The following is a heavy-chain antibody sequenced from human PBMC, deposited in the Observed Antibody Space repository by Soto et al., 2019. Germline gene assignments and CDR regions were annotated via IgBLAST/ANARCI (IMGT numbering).Heavy chain of an antibody. Sequence: GGSLRLSCEGSGFNFRNFNMIWVRQAPGKGLEWVSPVSGSSSYIYYADSVKGRFTVSRDNANNLVFLQMNGLRPEDTAMYYCARDLRGHYGPWGQGTMVTVSS. J-gene: IGHJ3*01. V-gene: IGHV3-21*06. D-gene: IGHD4-17*01. CDR1: GFNFRNFN. CDR3: ARDLRGHYGP. CDR2: VSGSSSYI.